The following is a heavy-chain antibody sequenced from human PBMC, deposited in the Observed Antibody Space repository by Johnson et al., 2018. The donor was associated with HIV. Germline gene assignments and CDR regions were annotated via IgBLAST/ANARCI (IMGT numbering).Heavy chain of an antibody. V-gene: IGHV3-23*01. Sequence: VQVLESGGGVVQPGGSLRLSCAASGFTFSSYAMHWVRQAPGKGLEWVSSISGSGGGTYQVDSVKGRFTTSRDNSKNTLYLQMGSLRAEDMAVYYCARDRGSGAFDIWGQGTMVTVSS. D-gene: IGHD3-10*01. CDR3: ARDRGSGAFDI. J-gene: IGHJ3*02. CDR1: GFTFSSYA. CDR2: ISGSGGGT.